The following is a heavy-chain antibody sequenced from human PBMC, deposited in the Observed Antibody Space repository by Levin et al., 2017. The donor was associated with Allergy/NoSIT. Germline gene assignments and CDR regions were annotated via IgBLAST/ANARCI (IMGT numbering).Heavy chain of an antibody. CDR2: IWFDGTNK. CDR1: GFTFSAYG. CDR3: ARMGTHIELDS. D-gene: IGHD7-27*01. V-gene: IGHV3-33*01. Sequence: HPGGSLRLSCAASGFTFSAYGMHWVRQAPGKGLEWVAIIWFDGTNKYYADSVKGRFTISRDNSKNTVSLVMNSLKVADTAVYYCARMGTHIELDSWGQGTLVTVSS. J-gene: IGHJ4*02.